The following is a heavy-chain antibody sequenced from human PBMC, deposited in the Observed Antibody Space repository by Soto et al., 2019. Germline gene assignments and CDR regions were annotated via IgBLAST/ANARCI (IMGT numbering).Heavy chain of an antibody. CDR2: VNPNRANT. Sequence: QVQLVQSGAEVKKPGDSVKVSCKASGYRFSNYDMNWVRQAPGQGLEWMGWVNPNRANTGYAQKFRGRLTLTTNTSIATAYMELSSLTSEDTTVYYCARSEGSDLNWFDTWGQGTLVTVSS. D-gene: IGHD6-6*01. CDR1: GYRFSNYD. CDR3: ARSEGSDLNWFDT. J-gene: IGHJ5*02. V-gene: IGHV1-8*01.